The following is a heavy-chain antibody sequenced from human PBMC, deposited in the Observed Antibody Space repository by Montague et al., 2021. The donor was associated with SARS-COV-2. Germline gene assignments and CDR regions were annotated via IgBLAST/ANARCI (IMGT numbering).Heavy chain of an antibody. CDR3: APTVPVADDS. CDR1: GFNFGVYE. J-gene: IGHJ5*02. Sequence: SLRLSCAASGFNFGVYEMHWVRQTPGKGLEWVSYINGGSSDMYYADSVMGRFTISRDNAESSLYLQMNSLRAEDTAVYYCAPTVPVADDSWGQGTLVTVSS. V-gene: IGHV3-48*03. CDR2: INGGSSDM. D-gene: IGHD2-2*01.